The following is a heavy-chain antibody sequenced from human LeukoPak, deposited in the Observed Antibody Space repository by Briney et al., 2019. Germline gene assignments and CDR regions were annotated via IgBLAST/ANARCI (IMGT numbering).Heavy chain of an antibody. CDR3: AREGYSSGWNDC. V-gene: IGHV4-59*01. J-gene: IGHJ4*02. D-gene: IGHD6-19*01. CDR2: INYRGNT. CDR1: GGSISNYY. Sequence: SETLSLTCTVSGGSISNYYWTWIRQPPGKGLEWIGYINYRGNTNYNPSLKNRVSMSVDMSKNQFSLKLRSVTAADTAVYFCAREGYSSGWNDCWGQGTLVTVSS.